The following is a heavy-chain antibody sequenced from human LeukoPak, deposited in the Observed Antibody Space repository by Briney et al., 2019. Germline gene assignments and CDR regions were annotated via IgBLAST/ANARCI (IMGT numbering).Heavy chain of an antibody. J-gene: IGHJ5*02. D-gene: IGHD5-18*01. CDR1: GGSISSYY. Sequence: PSETLSLTCTVSGGSISSYYWSWIRQPPGKGLEWIGYIYYSGSTNYNPSLKSRVTISVDTSKNQFSLKLSSVTAADTAVYYCARGVDTAPTPNWFDPWGQGTLVTVSS. V-gene: IGHV4-59*08. CDR2: IYYSGST. CDR3: ARGVDTAPTPNWFDP.